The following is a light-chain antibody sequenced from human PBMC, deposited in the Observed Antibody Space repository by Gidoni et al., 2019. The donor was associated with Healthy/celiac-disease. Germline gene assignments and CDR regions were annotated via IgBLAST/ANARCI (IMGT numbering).Light chain of an antibody. CDR2: AAS. CDR1: QSVSSY. CDR3: QQSYNSPKA. Sequence: DIQMTQSPSSLAVSVGDRVTITCRASQSVSSYLNWYQQKPGKAPKLLIYAASSLETGIPSRFSGSGSGTDFTLTISSLQSEDFATYYCQQSYNSPKAFGEGTKVEIK. J-gene: IGKJ4*01. V-gene: IGKV1-39*01.